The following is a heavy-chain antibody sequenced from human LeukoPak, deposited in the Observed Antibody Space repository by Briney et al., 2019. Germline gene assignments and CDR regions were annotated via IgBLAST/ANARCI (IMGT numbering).Heavy chain of an antibody. J-gene: IGHJ4*02. D-gene: IGHD3-22*01. CDR2: IYSGGST. CDR1: GFTVSNNY. CDR3: ARGDDSGYYDYFGY. Sequence: GGSLRLSCAASGFTVSNNYMSWVRQAPGKGLEWVSVIYSGGSTYYADSVKGRFAISRDNSKNTLYLQMNSLRAEDTAVYYCARGDDSGYYDYFGYWGQGALVTVSS. V-gene: IGHV3-53*01.